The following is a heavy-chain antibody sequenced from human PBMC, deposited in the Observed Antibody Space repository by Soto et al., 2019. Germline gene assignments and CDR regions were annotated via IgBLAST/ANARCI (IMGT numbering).Heavy chain of an antibody. J-gene: IGHJ4*02. CDR1: GFSLRTSGVS. V-gene: IGHV2-5*01. CDR3: AHPERYYAFSSAYSSLVDY. Sequence: SGPTLVNPTQTLTLTCTFSGFSLRTSGVSVGWIRQPPGKALEWLALIYWNDDKRYSPSLTSRLTITKDTSRNRVVLTMTNMDAVDTATYFCAHPERYYAFSSAYSSLVDYWGQGTLVTVSS. CDR2: IYWNDDK. D-gene: IGHD3-3*01.